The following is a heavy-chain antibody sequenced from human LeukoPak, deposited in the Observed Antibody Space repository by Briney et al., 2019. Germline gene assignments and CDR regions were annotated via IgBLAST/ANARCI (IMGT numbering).Heavy chain of an antibody. D-gene: IGHD2-2*01. CDR1: GYTFTGYY. V-gene: IGHV1-46*01. CDR2: INPSGGST. Sequence: GASVKVSCKASGYTFTGYYMHWVRQAPGQGLEWMGIINPSGGSTSYAQKFQGRVTMTRDMSTSTVYMELSSLRSEDTAVYYCASISSYCSSTSCYNWFDPWGQGTLVTVSS. J-gene: IGHJ5*02. CDR3: ASISSYCSSTSCYNWFDP.